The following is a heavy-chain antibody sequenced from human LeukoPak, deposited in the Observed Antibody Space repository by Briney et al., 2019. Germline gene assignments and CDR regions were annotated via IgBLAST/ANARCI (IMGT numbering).Heavy chain of an antibody. CDR2: IKSKTDGGTT. Sequence: PGGSLRLSCAASGFTFSNAWMSWVRQAPGKGLEWVGRIKSKTDGGTTDYAAPVKGRFTISRDDSKNTLYLQMNSLKTEDTAVYYCTTGDIVVVVAAPAFGYWGQGTLVTVSS. V-gene: IGHV3-15*01. CDR3: TTGDIVVVVAAPAFGY. CDR1: GFTFSNAW. J-gene: IGHJ4*02. D-gene: IGHD2-15*01.